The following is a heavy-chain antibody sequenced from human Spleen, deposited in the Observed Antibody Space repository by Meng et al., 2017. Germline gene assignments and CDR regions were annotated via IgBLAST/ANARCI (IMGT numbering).Heavy chain of an antibody. V-gene: IGHV4-39*01. D-gene: IGHD4-23*01. CDR1: GGSISSSTYY. J-gene: IGHJ5*02. CDR2: IYYSGST. CDR3: ARNLPSTTVAWFDP. Sequence: QLQLQESGPGLVKPSETLSLTCTVPGGSISSSTYYWGWIRQPPGKGLEWIGSIYYSGSTYYNPSLNSRVTISVDTSKNQFSLKLRSVTAADTAVYYCARNLPSTTVAWFDPWGQGTLVTVSS.